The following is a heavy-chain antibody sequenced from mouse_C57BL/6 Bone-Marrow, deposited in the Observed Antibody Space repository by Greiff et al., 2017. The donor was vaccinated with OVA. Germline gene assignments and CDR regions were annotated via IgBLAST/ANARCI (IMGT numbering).Heavy chain of an antibody. CDR2: ILPGSGST. J-gene: IGHJ2*01. CDR1: GYTFTGYW. D-gene: IGHD1-1*01. CDR3: ARGVTTVVAKRYYFDY. Sequence: QVQLQQSGAELMKPGASVKLSCKATGYTFTGYWIEWVKQRPGHGLEWIGEILPGSGSTNYNEKFKGKATFTADTSSNTAYMQLSSLTTEDSAIYYCARGVTTVVAKRYYFDYWGQGTTLTVSS. V-gene: IGHV1-9*01.